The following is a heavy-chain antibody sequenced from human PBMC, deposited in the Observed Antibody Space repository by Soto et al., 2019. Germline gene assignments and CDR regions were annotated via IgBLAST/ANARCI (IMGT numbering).Heavy chain of an antibody. V-gene: IGHV3-11*01. Sequence: PGGSLRLSCAASGFTFSGYYMSWIRQAPGKGLEWVSYISSSGSTIYYADSVKGRFTISRDNAKNSLYLQMNSLRAEDTAVYYCARANEWLVRWFDPWGQGTLVTVSS. J-gene: IGHJ5*02. CDR3: ARANEWLVRWFDP. CDR2: ISSSGSTI. D-gene: IGHD6-19*01. CDR1: GFTFSGYY.